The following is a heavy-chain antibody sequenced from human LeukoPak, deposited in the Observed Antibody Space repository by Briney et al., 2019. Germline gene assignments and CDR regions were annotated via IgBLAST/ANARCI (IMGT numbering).Heavy chain of an antibody. CDR3: AKWTGINHYHWIDP. J-gene: IGHJ5*02. CDR1: GFTYSSYP. CDR2: LSDSGANT. Sequence: PGGSLSLSCAASGFTYSSYPMNWVRQAPGKGLEWVSTLSDSGANTYYADSVKGRFTISRDNSKNTLYLQMNSLRAEDTALYYCAKWTGINHYHWIDPWGQGTQVTVSS. V-gene: IGHV3-23*01. D-gene: IGHD3/OR15-3a*01.